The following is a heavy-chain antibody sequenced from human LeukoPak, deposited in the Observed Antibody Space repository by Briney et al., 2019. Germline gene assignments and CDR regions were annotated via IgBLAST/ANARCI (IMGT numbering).Heavy chain of an antibody. Sequence: SETLSLTCTVSGGSISSYYWSWIRQPPGKGLEWIGEINHSGSTNYNPSLKSRVTISVDTSKNQFSLKLSSVTAADTAVYYCARDATLYDSSGYYRRGDYYFDYWGQGTLVTVSS. CDR1: GGSISSYY. D-gene: IGHD3-22*01. J-gene: IGHJ4*02. V-gene: IGHV4-34*01. CDR3: ARDATLYDSSGYYRRGDYYFDY. CDR2: INHSGST.